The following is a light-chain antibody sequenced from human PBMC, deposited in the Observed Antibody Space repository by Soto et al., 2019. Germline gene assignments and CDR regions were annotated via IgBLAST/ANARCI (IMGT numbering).Light chain of an antibody. Sequence: QSVLTQPASVSGSPGQSITISCTGTSSDVGGYNDVSWYQQHPGKAPKLMIYDVSNRPSGVSNRFSGSKSGNTASLTISGLQAEDEADYYCSSFTSSGTRVFGGGTKLTVL. J-gene: IGLJ2*01. CDR1: SSDVGGYND. V-gene: IGLV2-14*01. CDR2: DVS. CDR3: SSFTSSGTRV.